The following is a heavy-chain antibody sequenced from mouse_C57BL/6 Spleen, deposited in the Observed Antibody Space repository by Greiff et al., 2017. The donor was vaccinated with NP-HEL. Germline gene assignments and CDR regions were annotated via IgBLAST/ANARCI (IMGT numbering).Heavy chain of an antibody. Sequence: EVQLQQSGAELVRPGASVKLSCTASGFNIKDDYMHWVKQRPEQGLEWIGWIDPENGDTEYASKFQGKATITADTSSNTAYLQLSSLTSEDTAVYYCTTRNFEAMDYWGQGTSVTVSS. CDR2: IDPENGDT. J-gene: IGHJ4*01. D-gene: IGHD2-1*01. CDR1: GFNIKDDY. CDR3: TTRNFEAMDY. V-gene: IGHV14-4*01.